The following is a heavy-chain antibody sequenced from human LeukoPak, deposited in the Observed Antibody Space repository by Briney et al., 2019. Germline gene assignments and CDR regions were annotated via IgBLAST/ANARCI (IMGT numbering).Heavy chain of an antibody. J-gene: IGHJ4*02. CDR1: GFTFSSYA. CDR3: ARGGLRYFDWLSNFDY. V-gene: IGHV3-64*01. D-gene: IGHD3-9*01. Sequence: GGSLRLSCAASGFTFSSYAMHWVRQAPGQGLEYVSAISSNGGSTYYANSVKGRFTISRDNSKNTLYLQMGSLRAEDMAVYYCARGGLRYFDWLSNFDYWGQGTLVTVAS. CDR2: ISSNGGST.